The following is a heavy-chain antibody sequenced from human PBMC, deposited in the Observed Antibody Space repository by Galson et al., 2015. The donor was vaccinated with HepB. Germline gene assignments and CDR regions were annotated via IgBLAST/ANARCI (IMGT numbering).Heavy chain of an antibody. CDR2: IDWNGGST. Sequence: SLRLSCAASGFAFGDYGMNWVRQVPGKGLEWVSGIDWNGGSTVYADSVRGRFTISRDNAKNSLYLHMKSLIAEDTALYYCARVRADGDYFGYYHYAMDVWGQGTTVTVFS. J-gene: IGHJ6*02. V-gene: IGHV3-20*04. D-gene: IGHD4-17*01. CDR1: GFAFGDYG. CDR3: ARVRADGDYFGYYHYAMDV.